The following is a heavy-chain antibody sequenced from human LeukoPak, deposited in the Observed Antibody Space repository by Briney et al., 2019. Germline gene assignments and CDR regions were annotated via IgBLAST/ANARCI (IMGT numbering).Heavy chain of an antibody. D-gene: IGHD1-26*01. CDR2: IYSGGST. V-gene: IGHV3-53*01. J-gene: IGHJ4*02. Sequence: PGGSLRLSCAASGFTVSSNEMSWVRQAPGKGLEWVSIIYSGGSTYYADSVKGRFTISRDNSKNTLYVQMNSLRAEDTAVYYCVRESGSTGFDYWGQGTLVTVSS. CDR1: GFTVSSNE. CDR3: VRESGSTGFDY.